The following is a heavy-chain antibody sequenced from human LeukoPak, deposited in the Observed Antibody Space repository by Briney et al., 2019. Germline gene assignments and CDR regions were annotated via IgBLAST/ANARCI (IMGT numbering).Heavy chain of an antibody. CDR2: INTEGSIT. CDR3: ARDRGPRTGFMVREAYDY. D-gene: IGHD3-10*01. Sequence: LSGGSLTLSCAASGFTFSDDWLHWVRQAPARGLVWVSRINTEGSITNYADSVNGRFSISRDNAKNTLYLQMSSLRAEDTAVYYCARDRGPRTGFMVREAYDYWGQGTLVTVSS. CDR1: GFTFSDDW. J-gene: IGHJ4*02. V-gene: IGHV3-74*01.